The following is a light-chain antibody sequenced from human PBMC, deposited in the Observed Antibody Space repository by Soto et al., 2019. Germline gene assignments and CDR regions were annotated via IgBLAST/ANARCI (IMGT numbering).Light chain of an antibody. CDR2: GAS. V-gene: IGKV3-11*01. Sequence: IVLTQSPGTLSLSPWERATLSCRASQSVSNNYLAWYQQKPGQAPRLLIYGASNRATGIPARFRGSGSGTAFTLSIISLEPEDFAVYYCQQRTDRPPWTFGQGTKVDIK. CDR3: QQRTDRPPWT. J-gene: IGKJ1*01. CDR1: QSVSNNY.